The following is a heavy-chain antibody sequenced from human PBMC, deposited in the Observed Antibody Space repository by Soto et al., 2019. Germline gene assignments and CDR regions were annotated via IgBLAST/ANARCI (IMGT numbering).Heavy chain of an antibody. J-gene: IGHJ4*01. CDR3: AKGHDSSSIFLDY. V-gene: IGHV3-23*01. CDR2: ISGSGGST. Sequence: GGSLRLSCAASGFTFSSYAMSWVRQAPGKGLEWVSAISGSGGSTYYADSVKGRFTISRDNSKNTLYLQMNSLRAEDTAVYYCAKGHDSSSIFLDYWGHLTLVIVSS. CDR1: GFTFSSYA. D-gene: IGHD6-6*01.